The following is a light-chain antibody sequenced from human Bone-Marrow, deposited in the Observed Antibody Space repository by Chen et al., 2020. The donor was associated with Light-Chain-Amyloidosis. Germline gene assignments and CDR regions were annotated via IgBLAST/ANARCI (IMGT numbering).Light chain of an antibody. Sequence: EIVVTQSPATLSVSPGERATLSCRASQSVGSNLAWYQQSPGQPPRLLINGASTRATGIPGRFSGSGSGTEFTLTITSLRSEDFAVYYCQQYNDWPLTFGGGTKVEIK. CDR1: QSVGSN. V-gene: IGKV3-15*01. J-gene: IGKJ4*01. CDR2: GAS. CDR3: QQYNDWPLT.